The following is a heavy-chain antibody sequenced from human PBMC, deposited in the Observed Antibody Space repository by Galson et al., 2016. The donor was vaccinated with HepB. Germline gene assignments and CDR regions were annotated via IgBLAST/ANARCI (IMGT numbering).Heavy chain of an antibody. D-gene: IGHD2-2*01. V-gene: IGHV3-33*01. CDR1: GFTFSPYG. CDR2: SWYDGSNK. J-gene: IGHJ4*02. Sequence: SLRLSCAVSGFTFSPYGIHWVRQAPGKGQEWVAVSWYDGSNKYHGDSVKGRFTISRDNSKNTVYLQMNSLRPEDTAVYYCAIGFAVPGRIDYWGQGTLVTVSS. CDR3: AIGFAVPGRIDY.